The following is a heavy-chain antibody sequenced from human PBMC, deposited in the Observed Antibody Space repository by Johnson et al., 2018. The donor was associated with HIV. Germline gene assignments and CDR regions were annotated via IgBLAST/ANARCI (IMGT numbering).Heavy chain of an antibody. D-gene: IGHD6-25*01. Sequence: VQLVESGGGVVQPGRSLRLSCAASGFTFSSYAMHWVRQAPGKGLEWVAVISYDGSNKYYADSVKGRFTISRDNSKNTLYLQMNSLRAEDTAVYYCARDVAPSYSSDGDYDAFDIWGRGTMVTVSS. CDR3: ARDVAPSYSSDGDYDAFDI. CDR2: ISYDGSNK. J-gene: IGHJ3*02. CDR1: GFTFSSYA. V-gene: IGHV3-30*04.